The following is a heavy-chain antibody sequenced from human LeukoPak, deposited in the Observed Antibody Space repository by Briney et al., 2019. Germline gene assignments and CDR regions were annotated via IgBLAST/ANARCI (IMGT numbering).Heavy chain of an antibody. CDR1: GGSISSYH. Sequence: PSETLSLTCTVSGGSISSYHWSWIRQPPGKGLEWIGNIYYSGSTNYNPSLKSRVTISLDTSKDQFSLKLSSVTAADTAVYYCASEVVTARAEYFQHWGQGTLVTVSS. CDR3: ASEVVTARAEYFQH. CDR2: IYYSGST. J-gene: IGHJ1*01. D-gene: IGHD2-21*02. V-gene: IGHV4-59*01.